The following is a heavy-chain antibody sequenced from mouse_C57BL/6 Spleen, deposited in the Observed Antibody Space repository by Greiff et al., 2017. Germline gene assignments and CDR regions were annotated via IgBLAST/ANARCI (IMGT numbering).Heavy chain of an antibody. CDR3: TSNYDGFAY. J-gene: IGHJ3*01. D-gene: IGHD1-1*01. CDR2: IYPGNSDT. Sequence: EVQLQQSGTVLARPGASVKMSCKTSGYTFTSYWMHWVKQRPGQGLAWIGAIYPGNSDTSYNQKFKGKDKLTAVTSASTAYMELSSLTNEDSSVYYCTSNYDGFAYWGQGTLVTVSA. CDR1: GYTFTSYW. V-gene: IGHV1-5*01.